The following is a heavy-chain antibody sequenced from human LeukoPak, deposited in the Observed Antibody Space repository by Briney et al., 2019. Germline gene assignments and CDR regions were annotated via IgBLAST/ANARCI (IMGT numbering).Heavy chain of an antibody. V-gene: IGHV3-23*01. CDR1: GFTFSSYA. Sequence: GGSLRLSCAASGFTFSSYAMSWVRQAPGKGLEWVSAISGSGGGTYYADSVKGRFTISRDNSKNTLYLQMNSLRAEDTAVYYCAKDYYDRSGYLYYFDYWGQGTLVTVSS. J-gene: IGHJ4*02. CDR3: AKDYYDRSGYLYYFDY. D-gene: IGHD3-22*01. CDR2: ISGSGGGT.